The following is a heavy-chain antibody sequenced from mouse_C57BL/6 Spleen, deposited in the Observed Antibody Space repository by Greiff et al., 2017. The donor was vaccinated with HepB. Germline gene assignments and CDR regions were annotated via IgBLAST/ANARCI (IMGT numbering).Heavy chain of an antibody. V-gene: IGHV1-59*01. Sequence: QVQLKQPGAELVRPGTSVKLSCKASGYTFTSYWMHWVKQRPGQGLEWIGVIDPSDSYTNYNQKFKGKATLTVDTSSSTAYMQLSSLTSEDSAVYYCARGFTTVVATENYWGQGTTLTVSS. CDR2: IDPSDSYT. J-gene: IGHJ2*01. CDR3: ARGFTTVVATENY. CDR1: GYTFTSYW. D-gene: IGHD1-1*01.